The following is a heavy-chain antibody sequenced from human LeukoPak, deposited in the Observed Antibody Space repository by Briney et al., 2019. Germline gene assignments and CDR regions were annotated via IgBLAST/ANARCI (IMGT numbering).Heavy chain of an antibody. J-gene: IGHJ5*02. Sequence: PGGSLRLSCAASGFTFSSYAMHWVRQAPGKGLEWVAVISYDGSNKYYADSVKGRFTISRDNSKNTLYLQMNSLRAEDTAVYYCARDPRECSSTSCYTTLGLWFDPWGQGTLVTVSS. CDR3: ARDPRECSSTSCYTTLGLWFDP. CDR2: ISYDGSNK. V-gene: IGHV3-30*01. CDR1: GFTFSSYA. D-gene: IGHD2-2*02.